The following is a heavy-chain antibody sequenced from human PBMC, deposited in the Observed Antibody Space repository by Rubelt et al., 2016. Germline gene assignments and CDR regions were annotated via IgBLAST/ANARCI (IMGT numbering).Heavy chain of an antibody. V-gene: IGHV3-23*04. CDR1: GFTFSSYA. CDR3: VMTYQLFGYFDS. D-gene: IGHD2-2*01. CDR2: LSGRGGNP. Sequence: EVKLVEAGGGLVQPGGSLRLSSAASGFTFSSYAMTWVRQAPGKGLEWVSSLSGRGGNPYYADSVKGRLTNSSDDSNNTLYLQMNSLRAEDTAVYSCVMTYQLFGYFDSWGQGTLVTVSP. J-gene: IGHJ4*02.